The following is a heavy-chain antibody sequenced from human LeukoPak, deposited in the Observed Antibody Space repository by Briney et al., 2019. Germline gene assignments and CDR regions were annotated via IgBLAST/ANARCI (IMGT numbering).Heavy chain of an antibody. Sequence: GGSLRLSCVASGFPFSSYWMTWVRQAPGKGLEWVANIKRDGSKKSYVDSVKGRFTISRDNAKNSLYQQMNSLRAEDTAIYYCTRVSYIDEGIDYWGQGTLVTVSS. D-gene: IGHD1-26*01. CDR3: TRVSYIDEGIDY. V-gene: IGHV3-7*04. J-gene: IGHJ4*02. CDR1: GFPFSSYW. CDR2: IKRDGSKK.